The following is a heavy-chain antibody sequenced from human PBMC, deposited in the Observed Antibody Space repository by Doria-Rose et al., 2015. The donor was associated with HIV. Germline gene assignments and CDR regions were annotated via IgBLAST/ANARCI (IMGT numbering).Heavy chain of an antibody. Sequence: QLVESGGGLVEPGGSLRLSCAASGFILNTYVMNWVRQAPGKGLEWVSSIRGSGDTYYSDSVKGRFTISRDNSKNTLFLQMNSLRAEDTAVYYCAKSLSALNSFDYWGQGTLVTVSS. CDR2: IRGSGDT. V-gene: IGHV3-23*04. J-gene: IGHJ4*02. D-gene: IGHD1-1*01. CDR1: GFILNTYV. CDR3: AKSLSALNSFDY.